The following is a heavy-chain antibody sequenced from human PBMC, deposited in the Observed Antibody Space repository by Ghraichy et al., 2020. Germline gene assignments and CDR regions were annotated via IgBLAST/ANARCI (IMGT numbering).Heavy chain of an antibody. Sequence: ESLNISCTVSGGSISSYYWSWIRQPPGKGLEWIGYIYYSGSTNYNPSLKSRVTISVDTSKNQFSLKLSSVTAADTAVYYCAGGLTTVTTVDYWGQGTLVTVSS. CDR2: IYYSGST. CDR3: AGGLTTVTTVDY. D-gene: IGHD4-17*01. V-gene: IGHV4-59*01. CDR1: GGSISSYY. J-gene: IGHJ4*02.